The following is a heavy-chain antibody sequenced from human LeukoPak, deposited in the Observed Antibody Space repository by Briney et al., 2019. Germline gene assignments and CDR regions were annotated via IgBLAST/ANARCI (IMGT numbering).Heavy chain of an antibody. CDR3: ARGGPSSSWAFGDY. J-gene: IGHJ4*02. Sequence: GASVKVSCKASGYTSTGYYMHWVRQAPGQGLEWMGWINPNSGGTNYAQKFQGRVTMTRDTSISTAYMELSRLRSDDTAVYYCARGGPSSSWAFGDYWGQGTLVTVSS. V-gene: IGHV1-2*02. CDR2: INPNSGGT. CDR1: GYTSTGYY. D-gene: IGHD6-13*01.